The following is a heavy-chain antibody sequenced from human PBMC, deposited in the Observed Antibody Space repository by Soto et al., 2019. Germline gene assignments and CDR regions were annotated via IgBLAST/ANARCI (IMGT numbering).Heavy chain of an antibody. CDR3: ARARQQLDAYYYYMDV. D-gene: IGHD6-13*01. Sequence: GGSLRLSCAASGFTLSSYRMNWVRQAPGKGLEWVSYISSSSSTIYYADSVKGRFTISRDNAKNSLYLQMNSLRAEDTAVYYCARARQQLDAYYYYMDVWGKGTTVTVSS. CDR2: ISSSSSTI. CDR1: GFTLSSYR. J-gene: IGHJ6*03. V-gene: IGHV3-48*01.